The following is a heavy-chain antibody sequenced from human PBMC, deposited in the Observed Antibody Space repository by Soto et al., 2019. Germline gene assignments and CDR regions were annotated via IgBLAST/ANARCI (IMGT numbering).Heavy chain of an antibody. CDR3: ARIDGPDAFAI. Sequence: GGSLRLSCAASGFTFSSYGMHWVRQAPGKGLEWVAVIWYDGSNKYYADSVKGRFTISRDNSKNTLYLQMNSLRAEDTAVYYCARIDGPDAFAIWGQGTMVTVSS. CDR2: IWYDGSNK. D-gene: IGHD4-17*01. CDR1: GFTFSSYG. J-gene: IGHJ3*02. V-gene: IGHV3-33*01.